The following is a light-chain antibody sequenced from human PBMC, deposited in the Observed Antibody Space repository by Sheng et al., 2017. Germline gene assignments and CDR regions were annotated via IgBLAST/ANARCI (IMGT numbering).Light chain of an antibody. J-gene: IGKJ4*01. Sequence: EVVMTQSPGTLSVSPGERATLSCRASQSIGINLAWYQQKPGQAPRLLIYRASDTATGFPARFTGSGSGTDFTLTISNLQSEDVATYYCQQYNHWPPITFGGRDQGGDQT. CDR2: RAS. CDR1: QSIGIN. V-gene: IGKV3-15*01. CDR3: QQYNHWPPIT.